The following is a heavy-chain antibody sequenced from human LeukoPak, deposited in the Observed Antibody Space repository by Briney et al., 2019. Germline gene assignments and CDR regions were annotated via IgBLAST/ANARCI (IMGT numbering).Heavy chain of an antibody. CDR1: GFTFSSYS. J-gene: IGHJ5*02. Sequence: GGSLRLSCAASGFTFSSYSMNWVRQAPGKGLEWVSSISSSSSYIYYADSVKGRFTISRDNAKNSLYLQMNSLRAEDTAVYYCARDYEQWLAMAVWFDPWGQGTLVTVSS. CDR3: ARDYEQWLAMAVWFDP. CDR2: ISSSSSYI. D-gene: IGHD6-19*01. V-gene: IGHV3-21*01.